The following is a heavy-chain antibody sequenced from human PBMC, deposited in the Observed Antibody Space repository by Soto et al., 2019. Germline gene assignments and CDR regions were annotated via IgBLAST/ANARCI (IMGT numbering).Heavy chain of an antibody. Sequence: QVQVVESGGGVVQPGRSLRLSCAASGFDFSNFGMHWVRQVPGKGLEWVAVIWHDGKNKDYADYAKGRFTISRDNSKNILYLEINSLRVEDTAVYYCARDPGQDEAMDYWGQGTLVTVSS. CDR1: GFDFSNFG. CDR2: IWHDGKNK. J-gene: IGHJ4*02. CDR3: ARDPGQDEAMDY. V-gene: IGHV3-33*01.